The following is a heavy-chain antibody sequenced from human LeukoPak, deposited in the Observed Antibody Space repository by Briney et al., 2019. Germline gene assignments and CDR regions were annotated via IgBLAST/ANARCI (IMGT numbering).Heavy chain of an antibody. V-gene: IGHV4-59*01. CDR3: ARGRGYYYYGMDV. J-gene: IGHJ6*02. CDR2: IYYSGST. CDR1: GGSISSYY. Sequence: SETLSLTCTVSGGSISSYYWSWIRQPPGKGLEWIGYIYYSGSTNYNPSLKSRVTISVDTSKNQFSLKLSSVTAADTAVYYCARGRGYYYYGMDVWGQGTMVTVSS.